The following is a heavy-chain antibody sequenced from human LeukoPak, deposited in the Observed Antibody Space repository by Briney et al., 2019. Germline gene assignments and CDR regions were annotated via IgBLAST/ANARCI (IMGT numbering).Heavy chain of an antibody. CDR3: AKSVVAATAIFDY. Sequence: GGSLRLSCAASGFTFSSYGMHWVRQAPGKGLEWVAVIWYDGSNKYYADSVKGRFTISRDNSKNTLYLQMNSLRAEDTAVYYCAKSVVAATAIFDYWGQGTLVTVSS. D-gene: IGHD2-15*01. J-gene: IGHJ4*02. CDR1: GFTFSSYG. V-gene: IGHV3-33*06. CDR2: IWYDGSNK.